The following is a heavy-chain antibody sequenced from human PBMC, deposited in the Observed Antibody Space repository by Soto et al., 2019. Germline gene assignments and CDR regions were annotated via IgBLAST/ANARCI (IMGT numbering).Heavy chain of an antibody. D-gene: IGHD2-15*01. CDR1: GYTFTRYT. J-gene: IGHJ5*02. CDR3: ARGIATGQLDP. V-gene: IGHV1-3*01. Sequence: AASVKVSCKASGYTFTRYTMNWVRQAPGQRLEWMGWINPDNGNTKSSQKFQDRVIITRDTSASTAYMDLSSLRSEDTAVYYCARGIATGQLDPWGQGTLGTVSS. CDR2: INPDNGNT.